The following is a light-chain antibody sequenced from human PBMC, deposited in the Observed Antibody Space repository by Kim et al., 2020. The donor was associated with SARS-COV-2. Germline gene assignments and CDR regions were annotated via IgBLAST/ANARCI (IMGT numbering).Light chain of an antibody. J-gene: IGLJ3*02. Sequence: SYELTQPPSVSVAPGKTARITCGGNNIERKSVHWYQQKPGQAPVLVIYYDSDRPSGIPERFSGSKSGNTATLTISGVEAGDEADYYCQVWDTSTDRGVFGGGTQLTVL. CDR2: YDS. V-gene: IGLV3-21*04. CDR1: NIERKS. CDR3: QVWDTSTDRGV.